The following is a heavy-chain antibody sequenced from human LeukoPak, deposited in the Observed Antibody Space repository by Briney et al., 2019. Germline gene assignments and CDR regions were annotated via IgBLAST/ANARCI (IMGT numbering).Heavy chain of an antibody. CDR3: ARDPRTAASRNYFEY. CDR2: ISSDGGNK. D-gene: IGHD2-2*01. CDR1: GFTFSSYG. Sequence: GRSLRLSCAASGFTFSSYGMHWVRQAPGKGLEWVAVISSDGGNKYYADSVKGRFTVSRDNSKNTLYLQMDSLRAEDTAVYYCARDPRTAASRNYFEYWGQGTLVTVSS. J-gene: IGHJ4*02. V-gene: IGHV3-30*03.